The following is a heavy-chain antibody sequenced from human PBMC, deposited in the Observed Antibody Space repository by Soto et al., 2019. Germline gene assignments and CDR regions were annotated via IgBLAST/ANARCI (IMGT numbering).Heavy chain of an antibody. J-gene: IGHJ4*02. Sequence: PGGSLRLSCAASGFTFSSYVMSWVRQAPGKGLEWVSAIGGSGTSTYYADSVKGRFTISRDNSKNTLYLQMNSLRAEDTAVYYCANIIAAPGTIHLDYWGQGTLVTVSS. CDR1: GFTFSSYV. V-gene: IGHV3-23*01. CDR2: IGGSGTST. D-gene: IGHD6-13*01. CDR3: ANIIAAPGTIHLDY.